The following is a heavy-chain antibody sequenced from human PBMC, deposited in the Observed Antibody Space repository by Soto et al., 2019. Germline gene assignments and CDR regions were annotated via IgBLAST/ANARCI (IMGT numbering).Heavy chain of an antibody. J-gene: IGHJ6*02. CDR3: ARGGLQHALDV. Sequence: EVQLVESGGGLVQPGGSLRLSCAASGFTFSNYWMYWVRQAPGKGLVWVSRVNNDGTDTTHADSVKGQFTISRDNAENTLYLQMNSLRAEDTAVYYCARGGLQHALDVWGQGSMVTVSS. V-gene: IGHV3-74*03. CDR1: GFTFSNYW. D-gene: IGHD6-13*01. CDR2: VNNDGTDT.